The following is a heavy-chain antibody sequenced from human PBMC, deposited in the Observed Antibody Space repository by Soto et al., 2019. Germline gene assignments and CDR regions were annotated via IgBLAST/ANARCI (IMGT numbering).Heavy chain of an antibody. CDR1: GGSISSGGYY. CDR3: AREGSSGYYYYFDY. D-gene: IGHD3-22*01. V-gene: IGHV4-31*03. Sequence: NPSETLSLTCTVSGGSISSGGYYWSWIRQHPGKGLEWIGYIYYSGSTYYNPSLKSRVTISVDTSKNQFSLKLSSVTAADTAVYYCAREGSSGYYYYFDYWGQGTLVTVSS. CDR2: IYYSGST. J-gene: IGHJ4*02.